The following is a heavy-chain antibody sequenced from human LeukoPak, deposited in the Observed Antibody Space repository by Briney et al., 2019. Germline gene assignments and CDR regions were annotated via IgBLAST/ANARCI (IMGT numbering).Heavy chain of an antibody. V-gene: IGHV4-59*01. D-gene: IGHD4-23*01. J-gene: IGHJ5*02. CDR2: IYYSGST. Sequence: SETLSLTCGVSGGSISGYYWSWIRQSPGKGLEWIGYIYYSGSTNYNPSLKSRVTISVDTSKNQFSLKLSSVTAEDTAVYYCARDNSVEDTAWWFDPWGQGTLVTVSS. CDR1: GGSISGYY. CDR3: ARDNSVEDTAWWFDP.